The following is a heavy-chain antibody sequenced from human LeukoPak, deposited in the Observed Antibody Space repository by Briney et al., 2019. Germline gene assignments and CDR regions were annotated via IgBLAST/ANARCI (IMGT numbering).Heavy chain of an antibody. CDR2: ITWDGGST. J-gene: IGHJ4*02. V-gene: IGHV3-43*01. Sequence: GGSLRLSCAASGFTFDDYTMHWVRQAPGKGLEWVSLITWDGGSTFYADSVRGRFSISRDNSRNSLYLQMNSLRAEDTALYYCATERQKYFDYWGQGTLVTVSS. CDR3: ATERQKYFDY. CDR1: GFTFDDYT.